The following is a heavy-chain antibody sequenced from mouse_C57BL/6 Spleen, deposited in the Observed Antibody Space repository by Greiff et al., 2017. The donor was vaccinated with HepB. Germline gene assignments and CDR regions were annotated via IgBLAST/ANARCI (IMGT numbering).Heavy chain of an antibody. CDR3: ARGGNYGFAY. CDR2: ISDGGSYT. J-gene: IGHJ3*01. Sequence: DVHLVESGGGLVKPGGSLKLSCAASGFTFSSYAMSWVRQTPEKRLEWVATISDGGSYTYYPDNVKGRFTISRDNAKNNLYLQMSHLKSEDTAMYYCARGGNYGFAYWGQGTLVTVSA. V-gene: IGHV5-4*01. D-gene: IGHD2-1*01. CDR1: GFTFSSYA.